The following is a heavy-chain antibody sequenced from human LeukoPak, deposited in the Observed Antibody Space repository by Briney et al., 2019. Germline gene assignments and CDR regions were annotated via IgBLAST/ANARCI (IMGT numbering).Heavy chain of an antibody. CDR2: ISGSGGST. CDR1: GFTFSSYA. D-gene: IGHD3-22*01. J-gene: IGHJ4*02. Sequence: GGSLRLSCAASGFTFSSYAMSWVRQAPGKGLEWVSAISGSGGSTYYADSVKGRFTISRDNAKNSLYLQMNSLRAEDTAVYYCARDRSGYYYDSSGKGYFDYWGQGTLVTVSS. V-gene: IGHV3-23*01. CDR3: ARDRSGYYYDSSGKGYFDY.